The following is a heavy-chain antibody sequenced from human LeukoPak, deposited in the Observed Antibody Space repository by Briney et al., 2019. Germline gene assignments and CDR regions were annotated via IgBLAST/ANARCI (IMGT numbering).Heavy chain of an antibody. V-gene: IGHV1-2*02. CDR1: GYTFTGYY. CDR3: ARGRGYGSGSWVDY. J-gene: IGHJ4*02. Sequence: ASVKVSCKASGYTFTGYYMHWVRQAPGQGLEWMGWTNPNSGGTNYAQKFQGRVTMTGDTSISTAYMELSRLRSDDTAVYYCARGRGYGSGSWVDYWGQGTLVTVSS. D-gene: IGHD3-10*01. CDR2: TNPNSGGT.